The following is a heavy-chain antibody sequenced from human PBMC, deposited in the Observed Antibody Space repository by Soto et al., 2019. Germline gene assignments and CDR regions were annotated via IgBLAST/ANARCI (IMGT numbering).Heavy chain of an antibody. Sequence: GAPAKVCLKASGGTFNSYSLWWVRQAPGKRLEWMGGIIPIFGTANYAQKFQGRVTITADESTSTAYMELSSLRSEDTAVYYCARGIRAYCGGDCYSFDYWGQGTLVTVS. CDR3: ARGIRAYCGGDCYSFDY. CDR2: IIPIFGTA. CDR1: GGTFNSYS. D-gene: IGHD2-21*02. V-gene: IGHV1-69*01. J-gene: IGHJ4*02.